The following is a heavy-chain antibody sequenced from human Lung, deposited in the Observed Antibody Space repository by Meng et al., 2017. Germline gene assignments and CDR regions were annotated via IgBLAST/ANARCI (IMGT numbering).Heavy chain of an antibody. CDR2: ISSSSRYI. CDR1: GFTFSNYS. D-gene: IGHD6-19*01. Sequence: EVQLVESGGGLVKPGGSMGLSCAASGFTFSNYSMNWVRQAPGKGLEWVSSISSSSRYIYYAYSVKGRFTISRDNAKNSLYLQMNSLRAEDTAVYYCAGPTGLGHFDYWGQGTLVTVSS. V-gene: IGHV3-21*01. CDR3: AGPTGLGHFDY. J-gene: IGHJ4*02.